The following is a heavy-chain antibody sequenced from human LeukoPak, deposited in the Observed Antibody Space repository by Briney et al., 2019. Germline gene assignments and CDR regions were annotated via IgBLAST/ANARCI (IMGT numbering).Heavy chain of an antibody. Sequence: PSETLPLNCTVSGSSISSYYGSWLRQPAGKGQDWIRRIYTSGSTNYNPSLKSRVTMSVDTSKNQFSLKLSSVTAADTAVYYCARDTPTKRGYSYGSDWFDPWGQGTLVTVSS. V-gene: IGHV4-4*07. J-gene: IGHJ5*02. CDR2: IYTSGST. CDR1: GSSISSYY. D-gene: IGHD5-18*01. CDR3: ARDTPTKRGYSYGSDWFDP.